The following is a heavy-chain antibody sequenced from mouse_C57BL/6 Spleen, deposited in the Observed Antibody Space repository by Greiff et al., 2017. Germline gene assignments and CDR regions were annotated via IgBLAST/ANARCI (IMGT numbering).Heavy chain of an antibody. CDR2: IDPSDSYT. V-gene: IGHV1-50*01. J-gene: IGHJ2*01. CDR1: GYTFTSYW. CDR3: ASSGDYGLFDY. Sequence: QVHVKQPGAELVKPGASVKLSCKASGYTFTSYWMQWVKQRPGQGLEWIGEIDPSDSYTNYNQKFKGKATLTVDTSSSTAYMQLSSLTSEDSAVYYCASSGDYGLFDYWGQGTPLTVSA. D-gene: IGHD2-4*01.